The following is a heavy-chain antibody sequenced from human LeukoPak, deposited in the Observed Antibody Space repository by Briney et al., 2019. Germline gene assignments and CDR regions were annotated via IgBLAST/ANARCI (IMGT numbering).Heavy chain of an antibody. J-gene: IGHJ4*02. V-gene: IGHV3-74*01. D-gene: IGHD3-22*01. CDR2: INSDGSRT. CDR3: AREEGSGYYYVDY. Sequence: GGSLRLSCAASRFTFSSYWMHWVRQAPGKGLVWVSRINSDGSRTSYADSVKGRFTISRDNAKNTLYLQMNSLRAEDTAVYYCAREEGSGYYYVDYWGQGTLVTVSS. CDR1: RFTFSSYW.